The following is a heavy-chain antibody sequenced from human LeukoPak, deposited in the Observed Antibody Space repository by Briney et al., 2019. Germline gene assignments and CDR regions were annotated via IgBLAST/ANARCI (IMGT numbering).Heavy chain of an antibody. J-gene: IGHJ6*04. V-gene: IGHV1-18*01. CDR2: ISAYNGNT. CDR1: GYTFTSYG. Sequence: ASVKVSCKASGYTFTSYGISWGRAAPGQGLGWMGWISAYNGNTNYAQKLQGRVTMTTDTSTSTAYMERRSLRSDDTAVYYCARVLTYYYYGMDVWGKGTTVTVSS. CDR3: ARVLTYYYYGMDV.